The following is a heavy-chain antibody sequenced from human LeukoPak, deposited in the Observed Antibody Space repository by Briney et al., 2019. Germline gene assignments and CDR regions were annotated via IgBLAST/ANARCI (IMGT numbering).Heavy chain of an antibody. V-gene: IGHV1-18*01. CDR1: GYTFTSYG. Sequence: GASVKVSCKASGYTFTSYGITWVRQAPGQGLEWMGWISVYNGNTNYAQRLQGRVTLTTDTSTSIAYMELRSLRSDDTAVYYCARTGLELPSDWGQGTLVTVSS. CDR3: ARTGLELPSD. CDR2: ISVYNGNT. D-gene: IGHD1-7*01. J-gene: IGHJ4*02.